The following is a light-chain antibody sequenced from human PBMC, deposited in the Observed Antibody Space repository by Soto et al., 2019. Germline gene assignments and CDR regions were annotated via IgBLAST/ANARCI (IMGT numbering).Light chain of an antibody. V-gene: IGLV2-14*01. CDR2: DVS. Sequence: QSVLTQHASVSGSPGQSITISCTGTSSDVGGYNYVSWYQQHPGKAPKLMIYDVSNRPSGVSNRFSGSKSGNTAPLTISGLQAEDEADYYCSSYTSSSTLNVVFGGGTKLTVL. J-gene: IGLJ2*01. CDR3: SSYTSSSTLNVV. CDR1: SSDVGGYNY.